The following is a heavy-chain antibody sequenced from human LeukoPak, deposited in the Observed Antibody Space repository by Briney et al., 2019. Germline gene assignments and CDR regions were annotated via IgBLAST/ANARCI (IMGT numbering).Heavy chain of an antibody. V-gene: IGHV1-2*02. CDR1: GYTFTGYY. J-gene: IGHJ3*02. CDR2: INPNNGGT. D-gene: IGHD3-22*01. CDR3: ARQPRFYYDSSGYHKSTFDI. Sequence: GASVKVSCKASGYTFTGYYMHWVRQAPGQGLEWMGWINPNNGGTNYAQKFQGRVTMTRDTSISTAYMELTRLRSDDTAVYYCARQPRFYYDSSGYHKSTFDIWGQGTMVTVSS.